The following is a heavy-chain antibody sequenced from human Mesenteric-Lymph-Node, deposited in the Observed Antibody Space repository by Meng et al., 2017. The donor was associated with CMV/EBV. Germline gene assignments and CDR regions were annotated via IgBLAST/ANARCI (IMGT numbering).Heavy chain of an antibody. CDR2: ISGSGGNT. Sequence: GESLKISCAASGFTFGSYAMSWVRQAPGKLLAWVSAISGSGGNTYYADSVKGRFTISRDNSKTTLYLQMNSLRAEHTAVYYCAKQTDILTGYHLSDGENNFGDWGQGTLVTVSS. CDR1: GFTFGSYA. V-gene: IGHV3-23*01. J-gene: IGHJ4*02. D-gene: IGHD3-9*01. CDR3: AKQTDILTGYHLSDGENNFGD.